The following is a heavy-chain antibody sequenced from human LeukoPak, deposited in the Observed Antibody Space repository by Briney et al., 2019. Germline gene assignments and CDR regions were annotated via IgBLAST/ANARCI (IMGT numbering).Heavy chain of an antibody. CDR3: ARGGYSYGYYWFDP. J-gene: IGHJ5*02. D-gene: IGHD5-18*01. CDR1: GGSISSYY. CDR2: IYYSGST. Sequence: SGTLSLTCTASGGSISSYYWSWIRQPPGKGLEWIGYIYYSGSTNYNPSLKSRVTISVDTSKNQFSLKLSSVTAADTAVYYCARGGYSYGYYWFDPWGQGTLVTVSS. V-gene: IGHV4-59*01.